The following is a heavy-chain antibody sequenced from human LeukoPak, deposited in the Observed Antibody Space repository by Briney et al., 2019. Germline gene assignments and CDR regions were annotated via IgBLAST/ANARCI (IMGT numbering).Heavy chain of an antibody. Sequence: SVKVSCKASGGTFSSYTISWVRQAPGQGLEWMGRIIPILGIANYAQKFQGRVTITADKSTSTAYMELSSLRSEDTAVYYCARGGVVRPPDCSSTSCPYNYYYYGMDVWGQGTTVTVSS. J-gene: IGHJ6*02. CDR2: IIPILGIA. CDR3: ARGGVVRPPDCSSTSCPYNYYYYGMDV. V-gene: IGHV1-69*02. D-gene: IGHD2-2*01. CDR1: GGTFSSYT.